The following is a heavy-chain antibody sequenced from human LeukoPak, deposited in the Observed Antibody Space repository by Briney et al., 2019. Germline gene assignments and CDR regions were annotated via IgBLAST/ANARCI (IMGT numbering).Heavy chain of an antibody. D-gene: IGHD3-22*01. Sequence: GGSLRLSCVPSGFSFSNYAMSWVRQAPGRGLEWVSSISGSGGSTHYVDSVKGRFTISRDRTKNTLYLQMNSLRAEDTAVYYCAKSSYYDASGYYREYYFDSWGQGTLVTVSS. J-gene: IGHJ4*02. CDR1: GFSFSNYA. CDR2: ISGSGGST. V-gene: IGHV3-23*01. CDR3: AKSSYYDASGYYREYYFDS.